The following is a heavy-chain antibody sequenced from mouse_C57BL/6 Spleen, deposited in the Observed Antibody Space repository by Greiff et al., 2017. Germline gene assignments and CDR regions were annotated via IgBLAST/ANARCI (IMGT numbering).Heavy chain of an antibody. CDR1: GYTFTDYY. D-gene: IGHD1-1*01. CDR2: INPYNGGT. V-gene: IGHV1-19*01. CDR3: ARHYGSSYGDY. J-gene: IGHJ2*01. Sequence: EVKVVESGPVLVKPGASVKMSCKASGYTFTDYYMNWVKQSHGKSLEWIGVINPYNGGTSYNQKFKGKATLTVDKSSSTAYMELNSLTSEDSAVYYCARHYGSSYGDYWGQGTTLTVSS.